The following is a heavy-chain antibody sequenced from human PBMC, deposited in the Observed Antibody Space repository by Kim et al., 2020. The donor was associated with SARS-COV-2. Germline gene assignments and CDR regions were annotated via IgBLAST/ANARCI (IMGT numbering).Heavy chain of an antibody. V-gene: IGHV3-9*01. D-gene: IGHD1-26*01. J-gene: IGHJ4*02. Sequence: ADIVKGRFTISRENANNPLYLQMNSLRPEDAALYDCAKDVGPGVGAIDYWGQGNLVTVSS. CDR3: AKDVGPGVGAIDY.